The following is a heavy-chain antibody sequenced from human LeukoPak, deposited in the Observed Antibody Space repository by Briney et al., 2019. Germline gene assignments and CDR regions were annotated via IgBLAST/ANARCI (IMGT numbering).Heavy chain of an antibody. V-gene: IGHV3-53*05. CDR2: IYSGGTT. CDR1: GFTVSGNY. CDR3: AKEGLRFFDF. D-gene: IGHD5-12*01. J-gene: IGHJ4*02. Sequence: GGSLRLSCAVSGFTVSGNYMSWVRQAPGKGLEWVSLIYSGGTTYYADSVKGRFTISRDNSKNTLYLQMNSLRSEDTAVYYCAKEGLRFFDFWGQGTLVTVSS.